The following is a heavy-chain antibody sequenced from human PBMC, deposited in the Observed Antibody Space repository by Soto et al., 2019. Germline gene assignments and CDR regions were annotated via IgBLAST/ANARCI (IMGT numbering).Heavy chain of an antibody. V-gene: IGHV1-69*06. J-gene: IGHJ4*02. CDR1: GGTFSSYS. CDR2: INPNFGTA. CDR3: ATRYGGSSYYFDY. D-gene: IGHD5-12*01. Sequence: SVKVSCKASGGTFSSYSICWVRQAPGKGLEWMGGINPNFGTANYAQKFQGRVTITADTSTDTAYMELSSLRSEDTAVYYCATRYGGSSYYFDYWGQGTLVTVSS.